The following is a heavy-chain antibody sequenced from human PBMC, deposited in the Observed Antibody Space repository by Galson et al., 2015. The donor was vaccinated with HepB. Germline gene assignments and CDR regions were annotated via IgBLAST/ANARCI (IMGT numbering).Heavy chain of an antibody. V-gene: IGHV3-30*04. Sequence: SLRLSCAASGFTFSRYAMHWVRQAPGKGLEWVAVISSAGGNKYYADSLKGRFTISRDNSKNTLWLQMNSLRAEDAAVYYCARDHYGSGTYFFLTYGLDVWGPGTTVTVS. CDR1: GFTFSRYA. CDR2: ISSAGGNK. D-gene: IGHD3-10*01. J-gene: IGHJ6*02. CDR3: ARDHYGSGTYFFLTYGLDV.